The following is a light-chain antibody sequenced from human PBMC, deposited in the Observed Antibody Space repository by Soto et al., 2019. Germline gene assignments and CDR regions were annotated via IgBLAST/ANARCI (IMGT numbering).Light chain of an antibody. CDR3: SAYAGSNNLVV. J-gene: IGLJ2*01. CDR2: AVT. CDR1: SSDVGRYDY. Sequence: QSALTQPPSASESPGQSVTISCTGTSSDVGRYDYVSWYQHHPGKVPKLIIYAVTKRPSGVPDRFSGSKSGNTASLTVSGLQAEDEADYYCSAYAGSNNLVVFGGGTKLTVL. V-gene: IGLV2-8*01.